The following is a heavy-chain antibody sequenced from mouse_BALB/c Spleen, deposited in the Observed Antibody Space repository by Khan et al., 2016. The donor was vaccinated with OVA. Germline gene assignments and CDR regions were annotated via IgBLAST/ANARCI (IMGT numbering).Heavy chain of an antibody. J-gene: IGHJ2*01. Sequence: EVKLEVSGPGLVKPSQSLSLTCTVTGYSITSGYGWNWIRQFPGNKLEWMGYISYSGSTNYNPSLKSRISITRDTSKNQFILQLNSVTTEDTATYYCARTARINDWGQGTTLTVSS. V-gene: IGHV3-2*02. D-gene: IGHD1-2*01. CDR3: ARTARIND. CDR2: ISYSGST. CDR1: GYSITSGYG.